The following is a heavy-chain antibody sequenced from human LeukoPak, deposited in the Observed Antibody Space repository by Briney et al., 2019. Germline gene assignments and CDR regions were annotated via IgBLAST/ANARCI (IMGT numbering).Heavy chain of an antibody. J-gene: IGHJ5*02. CDR1: GFTFSIYS. CDR3: ERDGFGDIVVVQAHNWFDP. CDR2: ISSSSSYI. D-gene: IGHD2-2*01. V-gene: IGHV3-21*01. Sequence: GGSLRLSCAASGFTFSIYSMNWVRQPPGKVREGGSSISSSSSYIYYADSVRGRFTISRDNAKNSLYLQMNSPRAEDTAVYSCERDGFGDIVVVQAHNWFDPCGQGTLVTVSS.